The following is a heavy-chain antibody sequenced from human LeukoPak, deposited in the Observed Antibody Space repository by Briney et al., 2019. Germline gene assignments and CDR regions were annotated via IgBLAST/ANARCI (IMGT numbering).Heavy chain of an antibody. Sequence: GGSLRLSCAASGFTFSSYAMSWVRQAPGKGLEWVSAISGIGGSTYYADSVKGRFTISRDNSKNTLYLQMNSLRAEDTAVYYCAKSTIVAGNGLFDYWGQGTLVPVSS. CDR1: GFTFSSYA. V-gene: IGHV3-23*01. J-gene: IGHJ4*02. CDR3: AKSTIVAGNGLFDY. D-gene: IGHD6-19*01. CDR2: ISGIGGST.